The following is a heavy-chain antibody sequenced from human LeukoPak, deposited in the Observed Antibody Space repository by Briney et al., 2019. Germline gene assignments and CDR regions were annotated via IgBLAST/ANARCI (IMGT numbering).Heavy chain of an antibody. CDR1: TFIFSNYG. Sequence: GGSLRLSCAASTFIFSNYGMHWVRQAPGKGLEWVAFIRYDGSNKYYADSVKGRFTISRDNSKNTLYLQMNSLRAEDTAVYYCAKDSSDFWSGYYRSLDYWGQGTLVTVSS. J-gene: IGHJ4*02. V-gene: IGHV3-30*02. D-gene: IGHD3-3*01. CDR3: AKDSSDFWSGYYRSLDY. CDR2: IRYDGSNK.